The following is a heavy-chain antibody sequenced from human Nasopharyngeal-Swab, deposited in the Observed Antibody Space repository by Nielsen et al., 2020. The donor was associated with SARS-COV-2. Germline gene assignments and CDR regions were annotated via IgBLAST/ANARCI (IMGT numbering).Heavy chain of an antibody. CDR2: IKSKTDGGTT. J-gene: IGHJ5*02. V-gene: IGHV3-15*01. Sequence: VRQAPGKGLEWVGRIKSKTDGGTTDYAAPVKGRFTISRDDSKNTLYLQMNSLKTEDTAVYYCTTVRLHCSSTSCYRWFDPWGQGTLVT. CDR3: TTVRLHCSSTSCYRWFDP. D-gene: IGHD2-2*01.